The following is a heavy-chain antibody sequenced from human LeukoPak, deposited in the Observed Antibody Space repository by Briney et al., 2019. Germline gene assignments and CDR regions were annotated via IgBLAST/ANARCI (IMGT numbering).Heavy chain of an antibody. J-gene: IGHJ6*03. V-gene: IGHV4-38-2*02. D-gene: IGHD3-16*01. CDR1: GYSISSGYY. CDR2: IYHSGST. CDR3: ARFGGRLTEYYMDV. Sequence: SETLSLTCTVSGYSISSGYYWGWIRQPPGKGLEWIGSIYHSGSTYYNPSLKSRVTISVDTSKNQFSLKLSSVTAADTAAYYCARFGGRLTEYYMDVWGKGTTVTISS.